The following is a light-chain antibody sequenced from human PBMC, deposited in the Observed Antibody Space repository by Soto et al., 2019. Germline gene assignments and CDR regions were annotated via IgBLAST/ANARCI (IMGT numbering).Light chain of an antibody. CDR2: EGT. CDR1: TGDVGFYNL. Sequence: QSALTQPASVSGSPGQSITISCTGTTGDVGFYNLVSWYQHHPGNAPKFLSYEGTQRHSGVSSRFSGSKSGNTASLTISGLQAEDEAHYYCCTYAGSSFYVFGPGTKVTGL. J-gene: IGLJ1*01. V-gene: IGLV2-23*01. CDR3: CTYAGSSFYV.